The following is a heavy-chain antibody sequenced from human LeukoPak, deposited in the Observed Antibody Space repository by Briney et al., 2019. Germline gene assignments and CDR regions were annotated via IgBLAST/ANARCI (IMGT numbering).Heavy chain of an antibody. D-gene: IGHD3-16*01. J-gene: IGHJ4*02. Sequence: TGGSLRLSCAASGFTFSSYGMSWVRQAPGKGLEWVSAISGSGGSTYYADSVKGRFTISRDNSKNTLYLQMNSLKTEDTAVYYCTTVVRVVGWGYWGQGTLVTVSS. CDR1: GFTFSSYG. CDR2: ISGSGGST. V-gene: IGHV3-23*01. CDR3: TTVVRVVGWGY.